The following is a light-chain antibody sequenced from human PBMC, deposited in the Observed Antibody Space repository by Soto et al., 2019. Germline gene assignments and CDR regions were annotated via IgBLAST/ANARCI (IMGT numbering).Light chain of an antibody. CDR2: DVN. CDR1: AYNF. Sequence: QSVLTQPPSVSGSPGQSVAISCTGAYNFVSWYQQHPGKAPKLIVYDVNKGPSGVADRFCGPKSGNTSSLTISGLQPDDEADYSCCSYASTSILFGGGTKLTVL. CDR3: CSYASTSIL. V-gene: IGLV2-11*01. J-gene: IGLJ2*01.